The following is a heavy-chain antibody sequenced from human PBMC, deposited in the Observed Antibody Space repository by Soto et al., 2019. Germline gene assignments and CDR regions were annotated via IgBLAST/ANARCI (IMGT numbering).Heavy chain of an antibody. CDR1: GFTFSDYW. Sequence: EVQLVESGGGLVQPGGSLRLSCAAAGFTFSDYWMSWVRQAPGKGLEWVANIKQDGSETYYVDSVKGRFTISRDNAKNSLSLQMNRLRAEDTAVYYCARTLGWRDDLDIRGQGTMVTVSS. V-gene: IGHV3-7*01. D-gene: IGHD6-19*01. CDR2: IKQDGSET. J-gene: IGHJ3*02. CDR3: ARTLGWRDDLDI.